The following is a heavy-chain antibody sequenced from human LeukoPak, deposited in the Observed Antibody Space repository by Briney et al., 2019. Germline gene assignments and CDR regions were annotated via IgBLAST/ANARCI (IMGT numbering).Heavy chain of an antibody. Sequence: GGSLRLSCAASGFTFSSYGMHWVLQAPGKGLEWVAVISYDGSNKYYADSVKGRFTISRDNSKNTLYLQMNSLRAEDTAVYYCAKDVAAAGQGYWGQGTLVTVSS. J-gene: IGHJ4*02. D-gene: IGHD6-13*01. CDR1: GFTFSSYG. V-gene: IGHV3-30*18. CDR2: ISYDGSNK. CDR3: AKDVAAAGQGY.